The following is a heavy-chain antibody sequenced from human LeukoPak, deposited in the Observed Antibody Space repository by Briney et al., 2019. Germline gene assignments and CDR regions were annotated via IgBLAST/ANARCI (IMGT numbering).Heavy chain of an antibody. CDR3: AGGQMFTSGGFES. CDR1: GFTFSSYA. D-gene: IGHD6-19*01. Sequence: GGSLRLSCAASGFTFSSYAMHWVRQAPGKGLEWVAVISYDGSNKYYADSVKGRFTISRDNSKNTLSLQMNSLRPDDTALYYCAGGQMFTSGGFESWGQGALVTVSS. V-gene: IGHV3-30*14. CDR2: ISYDGSNK. J-gene: IGHJ4*02.